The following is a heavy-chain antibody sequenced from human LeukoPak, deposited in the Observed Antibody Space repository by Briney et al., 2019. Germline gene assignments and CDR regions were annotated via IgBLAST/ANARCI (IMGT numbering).Heavy chain of an antibody. D-gene: IGHD6-19*01. V-gene: IGHV3-23*01. CDR1: GFTFSSYA. CDR3: AKDSIAVAVSSFDY. J-gene: IGHJ4*02. Sequence: HSGGSLRLSCAASGFTFSSYAMSWVRQAPGKGLEWVSAISGSGGSTYYADSVKGRFTISRDNSKNTLYLQMNSLRAEDTAVYYCAKDSIAVAVSSFDYWGQGTLVTVSS. CDR2: ISGSGGST.